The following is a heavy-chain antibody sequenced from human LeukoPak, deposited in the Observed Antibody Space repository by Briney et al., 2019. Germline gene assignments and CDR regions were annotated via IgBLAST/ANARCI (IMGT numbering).Heavy chain of an antibody. CDR3: ARVRDHPHSSGLSPYYYYGLDV. V-gene: IGHV3-21*01. Sequence: SGGSLRLSCAASGFTFSSYSMNWVRQAPGKGLEWVSSISSSSSYIYYADSVKGRFTISRDNAKNSLYLQMNSLRAEDTAVYYCARVRDHPHSSGLSPYYYYGLDVWGQGTTVTVSS. CDR2: ISSSSSYI. J-gene: IGHJ6*02. CDR1: GFTFSSYS. D-gene: IGHD6-19*01.